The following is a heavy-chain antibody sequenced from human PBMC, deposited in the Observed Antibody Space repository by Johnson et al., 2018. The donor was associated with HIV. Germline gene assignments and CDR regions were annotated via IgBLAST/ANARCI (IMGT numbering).Heavy chain of an antibody. J-gene: IGHJ3*02. V-gene: IGHV3-30-3*01. CDR2: ISYDGSNK. Sequence: QVQLVESGGGVVQPGRSLRLSCAASGFTFSSYAMHWVRQAPGKGLEWVAVISYDGSNKYYADSVKGRFTISRDNSKNTLYLQMNSLRAEDTAVYYCAKATTGSEAFDIWGQGTMVTVSS. D-gene: IGHD1-1*01. CDR1: GFTFSSYA. CDR3: AKATTGSEAFDI.